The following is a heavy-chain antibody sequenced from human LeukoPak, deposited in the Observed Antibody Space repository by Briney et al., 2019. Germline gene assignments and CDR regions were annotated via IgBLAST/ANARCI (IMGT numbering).Heavy chain of an antibody. CDR1: GYTFTGYY. V-gene: IGHV1-2*02. Sequence: ASVKVSCKASGYTFTGYYMQWVRQAPGQGLEWMGWINPHSGGTNYAQKFQGRVTMTRDTSISTAYMELSSLRSEDTAVYYCAAVGRIVRWKNYWGQGTLVTVSS. CDR2: INPHSGGT. D-gene: IGHD4-23*01. J-gene: IGHJ4*02. CDR3: AAVGRIVRWKNY.